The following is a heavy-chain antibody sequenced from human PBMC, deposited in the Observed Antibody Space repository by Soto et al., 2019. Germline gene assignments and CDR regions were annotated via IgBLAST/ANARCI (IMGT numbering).Heavy chain of an antibody. CDR3: ARRLYYDSSGFEGGGMDV. D-gene: IGHD3-22*01. V-gene: IGHV4-39*01. J-gene: IGHJ6*02. CDR1: GGSISSSSYY. Sequence: SETLSLTCTVSGGSISSSSYYWGWIRQPPGKGLEWIGSIYYSGSTYYNPSLKSRVTISVDTSKNQFSLKLSSVSAADTAVYYCARRLYYDSSGFEGGGMDVWGQGTTVTVS. CDR2: IYYSGST.